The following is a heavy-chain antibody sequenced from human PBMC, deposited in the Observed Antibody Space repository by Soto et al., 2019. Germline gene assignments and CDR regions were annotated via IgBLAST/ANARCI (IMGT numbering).Heavy chain of an antibody. D-gene: IGHD5-18*01. V-gene: IGHV3-21*01. CDR2: ISSSSSYI. J-gene: IGHJ6*02. CDR1: GFTFSSYS. CDR3: ARDVAVDTAMVFQYYGMDV. Sequence: GSLRLSCAASGFTFSSYSMNWVRQAPGKGLEWVSSISSSSSYIYYADSVKGRFTISRDNAKNSLYLQMNSLRAEDTAVYYCARDVAVDTAMVFQYYGMDVWGQGTTVTVSS.